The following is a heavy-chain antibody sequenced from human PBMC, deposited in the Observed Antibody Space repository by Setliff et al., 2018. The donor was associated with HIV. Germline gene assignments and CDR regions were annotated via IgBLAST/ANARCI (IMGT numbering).Heavy chain of an antibody. V-gene: IGHV4-61*09. J-gene: IGHJ4*02. CDR2: IYTGGTT. CDR1: GGSISSGSYY. CDR3: FLFYDDRSGFYWD. Sequence: SETLSLTCTVSGGSISSGSYYWTWIRQPAGKGLEWIGHIYTGGTTNYNPSLKSRVSISADMSKKQFFLKLSSVTAADTAVYYCFLFYDDRSGFYWDWGQGTPVTVSS. D-gene: IGHD3-22*01.